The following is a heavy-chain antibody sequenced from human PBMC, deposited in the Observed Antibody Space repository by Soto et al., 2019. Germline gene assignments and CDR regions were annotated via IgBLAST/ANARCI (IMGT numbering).Heavy chain of an antibody. J-gene: IGHJ4*02. CDR1: GFTFSSYA. D-gene: IGHD6-13*01. Sequence: QVQLVESGGGVVQPGRSLRLSCAASGFTFSSYAMHWVRQAPGKGLEWVAVISYDGSNKYYADSVKGRFTISRDNSKNTLDLQMNSLRSEDTAVYYCARSDAAAGLPGDYWGQGTLVTVSS. CDR2: ISYDGSNK. CDR3: ARSDAAAGLPGDY. V-gene: IGHV3-30-3*01.